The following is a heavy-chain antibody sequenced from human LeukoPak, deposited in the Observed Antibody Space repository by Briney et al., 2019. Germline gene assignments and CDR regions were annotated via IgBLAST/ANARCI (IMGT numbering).Heavy chain of an antibody. J-gene: IGHJ4*02. CDR3: ARDYDSSGYYYELDY. CDR2: INHSGST. Sequence: SETLSLTCAVYGGSFSGYYWSWIRQPPGKGLEWIGEINHSGSTNYNPSLKSRVTISVDTSKNQFSLKLSSVTAADTAVYYCARDYDSSGYYYELDYWGQGTLVTVSS. CDR1: GGSFSGYY. V-gene: IGHV4-34*01. D-gene: IGHD3-22*01.